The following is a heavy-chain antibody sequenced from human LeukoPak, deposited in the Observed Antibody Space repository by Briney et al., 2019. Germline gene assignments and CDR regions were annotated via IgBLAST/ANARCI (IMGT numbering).Heavy chain of an antibody. CDR1: GLTFSVAG. V-gene: IGHV3-23*01. Sequence: GGSLRLSCAASGLTFSVAGMHWVRQAPGKGLEWVSAITGNGGSTYYADSVKGRFTISRDNSKSTLYLQMNRLRAEDTAISYCAKRSCSGTTCYPLDYWGQGTLVTVSS. CDR2: ITGNGGST. D-gene: IGHD6-19*01. J-gene: IGHJ4*02. CDR3: AKRSCSGTTCYPLDY.